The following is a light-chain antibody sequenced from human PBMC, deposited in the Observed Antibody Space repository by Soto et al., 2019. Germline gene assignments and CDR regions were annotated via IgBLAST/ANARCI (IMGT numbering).Light chain of an antibody. CDR2: WAS. CDR3: QQYYSSPT. V-gene: IGKV4-1*01. Sequence: DIVMTQSPDSLAVSLGERATINCKSSQNLLSAATNKNYLAWYQHKPGQPPKQLISWASIRASGXPXXFSGSGSGTEFTLTISSLQADDVAVYFCQQYYSSPTFGGGTKVEMK. CDR1: QNLLSAATNKNY. J-gene: IGKJ4*01.